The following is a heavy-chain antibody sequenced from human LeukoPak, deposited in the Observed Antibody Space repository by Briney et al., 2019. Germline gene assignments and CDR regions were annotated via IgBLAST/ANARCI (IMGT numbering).Heavy chain of an antibody. CDR1: GGTFSSYA. J-gene: IGHJ6*03. CDR3: ARDPAITRYNWNDEGFYYYMDV. CDR2: IIPILGIA. D-gene: IGHD1-1*01. V-gene: IGHV1-69*04. Sequence: SVKVSCKATGGTFSSYAISWVRQAPGQGLEWMGRIIPILGIANYAQKFQGRVTITADKSTSTAYMELSSLRSDDTAVYYCARDPAITRYNWNDEGFYYYMDVWGKGTTVTVSS.